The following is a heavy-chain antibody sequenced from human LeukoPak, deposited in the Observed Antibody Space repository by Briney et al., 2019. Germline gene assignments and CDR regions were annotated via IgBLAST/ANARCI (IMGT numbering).Heavy chain of an antibody. V-gene: IGHV1-2*06. D-gene: IGHD6-13*01. Sequence: AAVKVSCKACGYTFTGYYMYWVRQAPGKGLEWMGQINSITGGTNYAQKFQGRVTMTRNTSISTAYMELSRLRSDDTAVYYCASWARAAADHDYWGQGILVTVSS. CDR2: INSITGGT. CDR1: GYTFTGYY. CDR3: ASWARAAADHDY. J-gene: IGHJ4*02.